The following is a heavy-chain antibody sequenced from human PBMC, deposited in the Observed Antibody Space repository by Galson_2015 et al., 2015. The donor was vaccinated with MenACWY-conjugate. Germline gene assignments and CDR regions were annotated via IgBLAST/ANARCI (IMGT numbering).Heavy chain of an antibody. V-gene: IGHV3-30*03. Sequence: SLRLSCAASGFTFSSHGMHWVRQSPGKGLEWVAFISFDGSNEYYADSLKGRITISRDNAKNTLYLQMNNLRPEDSGVYFCARKSRESGGRNGCVGFWGQGTLVSVSS. D-gene: IGHD3-3*01. CDR1: GFTFSSHG. CDR2: ISFDGSNE. CDR3: ARKSRESGGRNGCVGF. J-gene: IGHJ4*02.